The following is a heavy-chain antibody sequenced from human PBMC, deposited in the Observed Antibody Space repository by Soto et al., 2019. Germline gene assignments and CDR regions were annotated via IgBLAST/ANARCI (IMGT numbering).Heavy chain of an antibody. CDR3: ARVVVTPYGWFGP. CDR2: IYHSGST. V-gene: IGHV4-38-2*01. CDR1: GYSISSGYY. Sequence: KTSETLSLTCAVSGYSISSGYYWGWIRQPPGKGLEWIGSIYHSGSTYYNPSLKSRVTISVDTSKNQFSLKLSSVTAADTAVYYCARVVVTPYGWFGPWGQGTLVTVSS. J-gene: IGHJ5*02. D-gene: IGHD3-22*01.